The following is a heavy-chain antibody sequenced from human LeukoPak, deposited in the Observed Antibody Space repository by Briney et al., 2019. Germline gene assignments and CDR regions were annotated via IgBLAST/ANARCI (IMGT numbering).Heavy chain of an antibody. J-gene: IGHJ4*02. Sequence: SSETLSLTCTVSGGSISSSSYYWGWIRQPPGKGLEWIGSIYYSGSTYYNPSLKSRVTISVDTSKNQFSLKLSSVTAADTAVYYCASMPFDYWGQGTLVTVSS. CDR3: ASMPFDY. V-gene: IGHV4-39*01. D-gene: IGHD2-2*01. CDR1: GGSISSSSYY. CDR2: IYYSGST.